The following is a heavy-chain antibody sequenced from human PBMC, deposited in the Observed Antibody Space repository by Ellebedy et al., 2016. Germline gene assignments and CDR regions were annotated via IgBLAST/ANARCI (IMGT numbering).Heavy chain of an antibody. J-gene: IGHJ4*02. CDR2: INSDGSGT. CDR1: GFTFSSYW. CDR3: AKEAELDYYDNGSYSGFDY. V-gene: IGHV3-74*01. Sequence: GESLKISCAASGFTFSSYWMHWVRQPPGKGLVWVSRINSDGSGTSYTDSVKGRFTISRDNSKNTLYLQMNSLTVEDTAVYYCAKEAELDYYDNGSYSGFDYWGQGTLVTVSS. D-gene: IGHD3-22*01.